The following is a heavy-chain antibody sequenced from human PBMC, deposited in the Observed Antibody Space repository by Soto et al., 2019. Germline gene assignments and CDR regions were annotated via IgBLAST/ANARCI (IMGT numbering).Heavy chain of an antibody. Sequence: SETLSLTCTVSGDSIGGVGYWSWIRQFPGRGLEWIGCISSSGSTCYNPALNNRISLSLDTSQNQFSLKLLSVTAADTAIYYCARSGVTGIVIPSHWFDPWGQGTLVTVSS. V-gene: IGHV4-31*03. D-gene: IGHD2-21*02. CDR1: GDSIGGVGY. CDR3: ARSGVTGIVIPSHWFDP. CDR2: ISSSGST. J-gene: IGHJ5*02.